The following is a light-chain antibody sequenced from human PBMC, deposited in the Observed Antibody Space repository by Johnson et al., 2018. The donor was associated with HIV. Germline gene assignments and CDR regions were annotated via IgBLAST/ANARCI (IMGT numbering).Light chain of an antibody. CDR2: ENN. J-gene: IGLJ1*01. CDR3: GTWGSSLSAGGG. Sequence: QSVLTQSPSVSAAPGQKVTISCSGSSSNIGNNYVSWYQQLPGTAPKLLIYENNKRPSGIPDRFSGSKSGTSATLGITGLQTGDEADYYCGTWGSSLSAGGGFGTGTKVTVL. V-gene: IGLV1-51*02. CDR1: SSNIGNNY.